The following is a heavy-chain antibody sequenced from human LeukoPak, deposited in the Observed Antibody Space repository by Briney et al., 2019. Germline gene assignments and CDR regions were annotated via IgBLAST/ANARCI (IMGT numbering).Heavy chain of an antibody. V-gene: IGHV4-59*01. Sequence: SETLSLTCTVAGGSISSDYWSWIRQPPGKGLEWIGYIYYSGSTNNHPSLKSRVTMSVDTSKNQFSLRLSSVTAADTAVYYCARGDTAIPRYWGQGTLVTVSS. CDR3: ARGDTAIPRY. D-gene: IGHD5-18*01. CDR1: GGSISSDY. J-gene: IGHJ4*02. CDR2: IYYSGST.